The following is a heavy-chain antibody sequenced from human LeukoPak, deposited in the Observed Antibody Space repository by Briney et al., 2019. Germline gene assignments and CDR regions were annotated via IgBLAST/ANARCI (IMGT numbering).Heavy chain of an antibody. CDR2: ISGSGAST. Sequence: GGSLRLSCAASGFTFSIYAMSWVRQAPGKWLEWVSGISGSGASTYYADSVKGRFPISRDNSRNTLYLQTNSPRAEDTAVYYCAILPGYSSGWYEVNYWGQGTLVTVSS. CDR3: AILPGYSSGWYEVNY. V-gene: IGHV3-23*01. CDR1: GFTFSIYA. J-gene: IGHJ4*02. D-gene: IGHD6-13*01.